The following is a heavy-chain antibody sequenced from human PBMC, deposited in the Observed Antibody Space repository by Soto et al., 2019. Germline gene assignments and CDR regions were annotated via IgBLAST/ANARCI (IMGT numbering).Heavy chain of an antibody. CDR2: IIPIFGTT. CDR1: GGTFSSYA. D-gene: IGHD1-26*01. Sequence: QVQLVQSGAEVKKPGSSVKVSCKASGGTFSSYAISWVRQAPGQGLEWMGGIIPIFGTTKYAQKFQGRVTITADEATSTVYMELSSLRSEDTAVYYCARGWELPGYFDYWGQGTLVTVSS. J-gene: IGHJ4*02. V-gene: IGHV1-69*12. CDR3: ARGWELPGYFDY.